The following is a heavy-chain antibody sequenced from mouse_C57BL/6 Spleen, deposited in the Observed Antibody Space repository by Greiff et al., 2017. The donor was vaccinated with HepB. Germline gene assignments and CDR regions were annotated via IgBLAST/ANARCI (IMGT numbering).Heavy chain of an antibody. V-gene: IGHV3-1*01. J-gene: IGHJ3*01. CDR1: GYSITSGYD. CDR2: ISYSGST. Sequence: EVKLVESGPGMVKPSQSLSLTCTVPGYSITSGYDWHWIRHFPGNKLEWMGYISYSGSTNYNPSLKSRISITHDTSNNHFFLKLNSVTTEDTATYYCARGEAWFAYWGQGTLVTVSA. CDR3: ARGEAWFAY.